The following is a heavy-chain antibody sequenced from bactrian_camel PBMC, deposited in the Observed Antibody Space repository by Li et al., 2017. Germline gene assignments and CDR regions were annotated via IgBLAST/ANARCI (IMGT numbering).Heavy chain of an antibody. V-gene: IGHV3S53*01. CDR3: AADKDHPVLALIASEYQY. J-gene: IGHJ4*01. CDR2: INAGLSA. CDR1: GDTASTGC. Sequence: HVQLVESGGGSVQAGGSLRLSCAVSGDTASTGCMAWFRQGPGKDREGVAAINAGLSAYYADSVKGRFTISRDNAKNTVYLQMNSLKPEDTAMYSCAADKDHPVLALIASEYQYRGQGTQVTVS.